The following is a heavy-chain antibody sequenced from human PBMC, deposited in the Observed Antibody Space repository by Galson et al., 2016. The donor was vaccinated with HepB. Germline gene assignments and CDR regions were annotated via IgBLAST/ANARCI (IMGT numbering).Heavy chain of an antibody. J-gene: IGHJ4*02. Sequence: SVKVSCKASGYTFTTYGISWVRQAPGQGLEWMGWISTYSGDTNHAQELQGSVTMTTDRSTNTAYMELRNLKSDDTAVYYCVRDRDRTLDYWSQGTRVTVSS. CDR1: GYTFTTYG. CDR2: ISTYSGDT. CDR3: VRDRDRTLDY. V-gene: IGHV1-18*01. D-gene: IGHD1-7*01.